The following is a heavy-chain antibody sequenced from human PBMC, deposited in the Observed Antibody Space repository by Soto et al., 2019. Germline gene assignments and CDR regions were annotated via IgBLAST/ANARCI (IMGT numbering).Heavy chain of an antibody. CDR1: GGSISSGDYY. D-gene: IGHD3-3*01. Sequence: QVQLQESGPGLVKPSQTLSLTCTVSGGSISSGDYYWSWIRQPPGKGLEWIGYIYYSGSTYYNPSLKSRVTISVDTSKNQFSLKLSSVTAADTAVYYCARVVRFLEWLGNWFDPWGQGTLVTVSS. V-gene: IGHV4-30-4*01. CDR3: ARVVRFLEWLGNWFDP. CDR2: IYYSGST. J-gene: IGHJ5*02.